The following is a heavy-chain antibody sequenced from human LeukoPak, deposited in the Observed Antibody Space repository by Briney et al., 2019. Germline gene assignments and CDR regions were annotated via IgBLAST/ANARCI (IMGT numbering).Heavy chain of an antibody. CDR2: IYNSGST. D-gene: IGHD1-14*01. Sequence: SETLSLTCSVSGDSMNSRFWSWIRQSPGKGLEWIGYIYNSGSTNCNPSLKSRVTVSRDKSRSQFSLSLSSVTAADTAVYYCARGQACHYPNRYFYYWGQGTLVT. CDR1: GDSMNSRF. V-gene: IGHV4-59*11. J-gene: IGHJ4*02. CDR3: ARGQACHYPNRYFYY.